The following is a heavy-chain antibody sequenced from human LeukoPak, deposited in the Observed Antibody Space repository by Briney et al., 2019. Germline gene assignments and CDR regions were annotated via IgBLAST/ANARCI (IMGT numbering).Heavy chain of an antibody. D-gene: IGHD5-24*01. J-gene: IGHJ4*02. Sequence: SETLSLTCAVYGGSFSGNFWSWIRQPPGKGLEWIGEINYSGSTKYNPSLKSRVTISVDTSKNQFSLNLNSVTAADTAVYYCARGGRDSPLRCWGQGTMVTVSS. V-gene: IGHV4-34*01. CDR1: GGSFSGNF. CDR3: ARGGRDSPLRC. CDR2: INYSGST.